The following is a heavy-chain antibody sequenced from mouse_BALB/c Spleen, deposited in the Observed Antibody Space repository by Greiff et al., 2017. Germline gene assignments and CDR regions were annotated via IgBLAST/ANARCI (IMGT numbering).Heavy chain of an antibody. CDR1: GFTFSDYY. V-gene: IGHV5-4*02. CDR2: ISDGGSYT. Sequence: EVKLQESGGGLVKPGGSLKLSCAASGFTFSDYYMYWVRQTPEKRLEWVATISDGGSYTYYPDSVKGRFTISRDNAKNNLYLQMSSLKSEDTAMYYCARGAMISSWFAYWGQGTLVTVSA. CDR3: ARGAMISSWFAY. D-gene: IGHD2-4*01. J-gene: IGHJ3*01.